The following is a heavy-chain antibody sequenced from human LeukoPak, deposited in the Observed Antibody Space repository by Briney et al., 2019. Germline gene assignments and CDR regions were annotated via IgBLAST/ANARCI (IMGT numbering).Heavy chain of an antibody. CDR2: IYSSGST. J-gene: IGHJ6*02. CDR1: GGSISSNTYY. CDR3: ARGVSRITMVRGVREDYYYGMDV. D-gene: IGHD3-10*01. V-gene: IGHV4-39*01. Sequence: SETLSLTCTVSGGSISSNTYYWGWVRQPPEKGLEWFGSIYSSGSTYYNPSFKSRVTISVDTSKNQFSLKLSSVTAADTAVYYCARGVSRITMVRGVREDYYYGMDVWGQGTTVTVSS.